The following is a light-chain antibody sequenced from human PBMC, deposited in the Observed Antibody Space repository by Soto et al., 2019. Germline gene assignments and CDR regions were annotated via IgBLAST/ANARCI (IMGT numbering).Light chain of an antibody. CDR2: EVN. CDR1: SSVVGGSQY. V-gene: IGLV2-8*01. CDR3: FSYEDTHNFV. J-gene: IGLJ1*01. Sequence: QSALTQPPSASGSPGQSVSISCSGGSSVVGGSQYVSWYQVKPGKAPKLIIYEVNRRPEGAPYRFSGSKSGNTASLTVSGLQDEDEGAYSCFSYEDTHNFVFGSGTKGTVL.